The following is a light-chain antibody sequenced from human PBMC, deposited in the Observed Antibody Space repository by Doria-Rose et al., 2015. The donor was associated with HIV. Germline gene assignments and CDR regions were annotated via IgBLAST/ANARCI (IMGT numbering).Light chain of an antibody. Sequence: DIQMTQSPSSLSASVGDRVIITCRASETISNHLNWYQQKVGKAPKLLIFGASSLQSGVPSRFSGSGSGTDFTLTINSLQPEDFAIYYYQQSYSTLPITFGQGTRLEIK. J-gene: IGKJ5*01. CDR1: ETISNH. CDR3: QQSYSTLPIT. CDR2: GAS. V-gene: IGKV1-39*01.